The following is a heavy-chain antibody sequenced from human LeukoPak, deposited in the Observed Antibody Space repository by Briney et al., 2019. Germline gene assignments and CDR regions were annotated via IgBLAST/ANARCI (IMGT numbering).Heavy chain of an antibody. Sequence: SETLSLTCAVYGGSFSGYYWSWIRQPPGKGLEWIGNIYYNGNTYYNPSLKSRVTISVDTSKNQFSLKLSSVTAADTAVYYCARRSVAGVSNWFDPWGQGTLVTVSS. D-gene: IGHD6-19*01. CDR2: IYYNGNT. CDR3: ARRSVAGVSNWFDP. J-gene: IGHJ5*02. V-gene: IGHV4-34*01. CDR1: GGSFSGYY.